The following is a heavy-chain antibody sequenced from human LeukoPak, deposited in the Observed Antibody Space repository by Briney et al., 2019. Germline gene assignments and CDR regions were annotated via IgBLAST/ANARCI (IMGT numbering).Heavy chain of an antibody. CDR1: GGTFSSYA. V-gene: IGHV1-69*04. Sequence: GSSVKVSCKASGGTFSSYAISWVRQAPGQGLEWMGRIIPILGIANYAQKFQGRVTITADKSTSTAYMELSSLRSEDTAVYYCALGRIAAAKYYYYGMDVWGQGTTVTVSS. CDR2: IIPILGIA. D-gene: IGHD6-13*01. CDR3: ALGRIAAAKYYYYGMDV. J-gene: IGHJ6*02.